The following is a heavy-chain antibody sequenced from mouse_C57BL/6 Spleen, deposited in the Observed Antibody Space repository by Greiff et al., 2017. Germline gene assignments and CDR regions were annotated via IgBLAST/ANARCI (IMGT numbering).Heavy chain of an antibody. Sequence: DVKLVESGGGLVKPGGSLKLSCAASGFTFSDYGMHWVRQAPEKGLEWVAYISSGSSTIYYADTVKGRFTISRDNAKNTLFLQMTSLRSEDTAMYYCARGGYGSRQAMDYWGQGTSVTVSS. D-gene: IGHD1-1*01. CDR3: ARGGYGSRQAMDY. CDR1: GFTFSDYG. J-gene: IGHJ4*01. V-gene: IGHV5-17*01. CDR2: ISSGSSTI.